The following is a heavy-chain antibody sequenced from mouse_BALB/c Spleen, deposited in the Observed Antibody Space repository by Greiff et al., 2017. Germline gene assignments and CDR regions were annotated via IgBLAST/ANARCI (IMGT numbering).Heavy chain of an antibody. CDR2: ISYDGSN. V-gene: IGHV3-6*02. CDR1: GYSITSGYY. J-gene: IGHJ2*01. Sequence: EVQLQESGPGLVKPSQSLSLTCSVTGYSITSGYYWNWIRQFPGNKLEWMGYISYDGSNNYNPSLKNRISITRDTSKNQFFLKLNSVTTEDTATYYCARERDYLYYFDYWGQGTTLTVSS. D-gene: IGHD1-1*01. CDR3: ARERDYLYYFDY.